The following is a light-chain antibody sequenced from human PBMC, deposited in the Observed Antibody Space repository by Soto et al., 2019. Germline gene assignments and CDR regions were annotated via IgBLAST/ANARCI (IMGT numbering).Light chain of an antibody. V-gene: IGLV1-44*01. CDR1: SANIGSNT. Sequence: SVLTQTPSASGTPGQRVAISCSGSSANIGSNTVNWYQQLPGTAPKRLIYSNNQRPSGVPDRFSGSKSGTSASLAISGLQSEDEADYYCAAWDDSLNGGVFGTGTKVTVL. J-gene: IGLJ1*01. CDR2: SNN. CDR3: AAWDDSLNGGV.